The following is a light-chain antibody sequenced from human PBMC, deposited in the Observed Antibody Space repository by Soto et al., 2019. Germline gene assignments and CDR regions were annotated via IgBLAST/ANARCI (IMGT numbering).Light chain of an antibody. J-gene: IGKJ4*01. Sequence: FVLTQYPGYLSLSPGERATLSCSVSQTVRNNYLAWDQQKPGQAPRLLIYDASSRATGIPDRFSGGGSGTYFTLTISILEPEVFAVYYCQQFSCHPLTFGGVTKV. V-gene: IGKV3-20*01. CDR1: QTVRNNY. CDR3: QQFSCHPLT. CDR2: DAS.